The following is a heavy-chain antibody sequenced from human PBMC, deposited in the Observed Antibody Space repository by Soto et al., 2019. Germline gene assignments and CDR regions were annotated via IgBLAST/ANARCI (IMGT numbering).Heavy chain of an antibody. V-gene: IGHV1-18*01. Sequence: ASVVSCKASGYTFTRYGISWVRQAPGQGLEWMGWISAYNGNTNYAQKLQGRVTMTTDTSTSTAYMELRSLRSDDTAVYYCATVGDYGGFDYWGQGTLVNVSS. CDR3: ATVGDYGGFDY. CDR2: ISAYNGNT. CDR1: GYTFTRYG. D-gene: IGHD4-17*01. J-gene: IGHJ4*02.